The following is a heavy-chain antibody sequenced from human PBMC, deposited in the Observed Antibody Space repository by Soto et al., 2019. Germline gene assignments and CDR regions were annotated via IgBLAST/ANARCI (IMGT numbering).Heavy chain of an antibody. CDR2: ISGSSDRI. CDR1: VFTFRDFY. CDR3: ARGGKHKPENYYGMGV. J-gene: IGHJ6*02. V-gene: IGHV3-11*06. Sequence: VGSLRLSCVSSVFTFRDFYLTCIRHCPGKGLEWISYISGSSDRIKYADSVKGRFTISRDTAKNSLYLQMNSLRVEDTGVYFCARGGKHKPENYYGMGVWGQGNTVTXPS. D-gene: IGHD2-21*01.